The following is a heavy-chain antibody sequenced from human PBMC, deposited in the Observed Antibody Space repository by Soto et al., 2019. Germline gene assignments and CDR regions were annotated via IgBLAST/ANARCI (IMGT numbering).Heavy chain of an antibody. Sequence: PGGSLRLSCAASGFTFSSYSMNWVRQAPGKGLEWVSSISSSSSYIYYADSVKGRFTISRDNAKNSLYLQMNSLRAEDTAVYYCARITTEYYDILTGYYPLHYYYYMDVWGKGTTVTVSS. V-gene: IGHV3-21*01. CDR3: ARITTEYYDILTGYYPLHYYYYMDV. CDR2: ISSSSSYI. D-gene: IGHD3-9*01. J-gene: IGHJ6*03. CDR1: GFTFSSYS.